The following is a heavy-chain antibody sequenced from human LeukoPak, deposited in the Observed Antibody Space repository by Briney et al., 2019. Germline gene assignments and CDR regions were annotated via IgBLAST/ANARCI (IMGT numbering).Heavy chain of an antibody. V-gene: IGHV3-33*01. J-gene: IGHJ4*02. CDR2: IWYDGSNK. CDR1: GFTFSSYG. CDR3: ARNSRRTMAVDY. D-gene: IGHD2-2*01. Sequence: GSLRLSCAASGFTFSSYGMHWVRQAPGKGLEWVAVIWYDGSNKYYADSVKGRFTISRDNSKNTLYLQMNSLRAEDTAVYYCARNSRRTMAVDYWGQGTLVTVSS.